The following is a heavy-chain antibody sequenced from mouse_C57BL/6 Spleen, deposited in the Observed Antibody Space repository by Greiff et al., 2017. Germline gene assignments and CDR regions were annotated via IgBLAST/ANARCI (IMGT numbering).Heavy chain of an antibody. D-gene: IGHD1-1*01. J-gene: IGHJ3*01. CDR3: ARGTYGGFAY. CDR1: GYTFTSYW. CDR2: IDPSDSET. Sequence: VKLQQPGAELVRPGSSVKLSCKASGYTFTSYWMHWVKQRPIQGLEWIGNIDPSDSETHYNQKFKDKATLTVDKSSSTAYMQLSSLTSEDSAVYYCARGTYGGFAYWGQGTLVTVSA. V-gene: IGHV1-52*01.